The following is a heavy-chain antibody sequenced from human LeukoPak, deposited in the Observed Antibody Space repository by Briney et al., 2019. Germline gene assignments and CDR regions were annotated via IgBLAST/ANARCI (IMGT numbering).Heavy chain of an antibody. D-gene: IGHD6-13*01. CDR1: GGSISSGGDY. CDR3: ARRYSSSRCGGGGYFDY. Sequence: SETLSLTCTVSGGSISSGGDYWSWIRQHPGKGLEWIRYIYYSGGTYYNPSLKSRVTISVDKSKNQFSLKLSSVTAADTAVYYCARRYSSSRCGGGGYFDYWGQGTLVTVSS. J-gene: IGHJ4*02. CDR2: IYYSGGT. V-gene: IGHV4-31*03.